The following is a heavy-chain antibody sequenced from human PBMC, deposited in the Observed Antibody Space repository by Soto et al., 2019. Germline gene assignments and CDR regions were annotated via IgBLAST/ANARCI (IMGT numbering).Heavy chain of an antibody. V-gene: IGHV4-39*01. CDR3: ASGYSSSWYEYYYYYYGMDV. J-gene: IGHJ6*02. Sequence: PSETLSLTCTVSGGSISSSSYYWGWIRQPPXKGLEWIGSIYYSGSTYYNPSLKSRVTISVDTSKNQFSLKLGSVTAADTAVYYCASGYSSSWYEYYYYYYGMDVWGQGTTVTVSS. CDR2: IYYSGST. D-gene: IGHD6-13*01. CDR1: GGSISSSSYY.